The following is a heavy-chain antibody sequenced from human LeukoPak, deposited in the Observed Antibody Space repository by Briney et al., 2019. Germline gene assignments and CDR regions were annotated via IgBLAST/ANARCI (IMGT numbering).Heavy chain of an antibody. CDR3: ARRSRSTEYYYALDV. J-gene: IGHJ6*02. CDR2: IYPGDSET. V-gene: IGHV5-51*01. Sequence: GESLKISCKGSGYSFTNNWMGWVRQMPGKGLEWMGIIYPGDSETIYSPSFQGQVTISVDKSITTAYLQWSSLKASDSAIYFCARRSRSTEYYYALDVWGQGTTVTVSS. D-gene: IGHD2-2*01. CDR1: GYSFTNNW.